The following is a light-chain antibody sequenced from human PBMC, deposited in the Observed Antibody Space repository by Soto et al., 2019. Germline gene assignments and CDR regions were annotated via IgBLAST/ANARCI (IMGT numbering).Light chain of an antibody. CDR3: HQANSFPIT. Sequence: DIQMTQFPSSVSASVGDRVTITCRASQDILSWLAWYQQKPGEAPRLLIYASSNLQSGVPSRFSGSGSGTDFTLTISSLQPEDFATYYCHQANSFPITFGPGTRLDIK. CDR1: QDILSW. J-gene: IGKJ3*01. V-gene: IGKV1-12*01. CDR2: ASS.